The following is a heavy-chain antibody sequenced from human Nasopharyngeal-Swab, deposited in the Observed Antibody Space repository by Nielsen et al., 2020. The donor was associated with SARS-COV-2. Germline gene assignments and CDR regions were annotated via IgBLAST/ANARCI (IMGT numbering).Heavy chain of an antibody. Sequence: SETLSLTCTVSGGSINSYYWSWIRQPPGRGLEFIGYIWDTGFVAYNKYSPSLTSRVTMSVDPSRSQVSLKLASVTAADTAVYYCARALGNDYGGNLGYWGQGTLVTVSS. J-gene: IGHJ4*02. CDR1: GGSINSYY. D-gene: IGHD4-23*01. CDR3: ARALGNDYGGNLGY. CDR2: IWDTGFVAYN. V-gene: IGHV4-59*01.